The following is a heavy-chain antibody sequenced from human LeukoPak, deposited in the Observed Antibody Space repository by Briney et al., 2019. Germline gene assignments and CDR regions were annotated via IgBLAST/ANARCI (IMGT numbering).Heavy chain of an antibody. V-gene: IGHV3-23*01. CDR3: AKGTQKKHVLRYFDWFDYYFDY. D-gene: IGHD3-9*01. Sequence: GGSLRLSCAASGFTFSSYAMSWVRQAPGKGLEWVSAISGSGGSTYYADSVKGRFAISRDNSKNTLYLQVNSLRAEDTAVYYYAKGTQKKHVLRYFDWFDYYFDYWGQGTLVTVSS. J-gene: IGHJ4*02. CDR1: GFTFSSYA. CDR2: ISGSGGST.